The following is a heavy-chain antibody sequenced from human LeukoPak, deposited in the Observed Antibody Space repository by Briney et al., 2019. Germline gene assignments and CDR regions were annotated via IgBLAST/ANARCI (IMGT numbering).Heavy chain of an antibody. J-gene: IGHJ6*03. V-gene: IGHV4-59*11. D-gene: IGHD5-24*01. Sequence: SETLSLTCSVSGASISSHYWSWIRQPPGKGLEWIGYIYYSVRTNYNPSLKSRVTISVDMPNNQFSLKMSSVSAADTAVYYCARTGDGYNYYNYYYMDVWGKGTTVTVTS. CDR1: GASISSHY. CDR2: IYYSVRT. CDR3: ARTGDGYNYYNYYYMDV.